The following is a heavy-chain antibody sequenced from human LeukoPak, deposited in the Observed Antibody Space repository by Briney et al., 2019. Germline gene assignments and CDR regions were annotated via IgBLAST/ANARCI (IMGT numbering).Heavy chain of an antibody. CDR1: GGSFSGYY. Sequence: PSETLSLTCAVYGGSFSGYYWSWIRLPPGKGLEWIGEINHSGSTNYNPSLKSRVTISVDTSKNQFSLKLSSVTAADTAVYYCARGHPEPFDYWGQGTLVTVSS. CDR2: INHSGST. V-gene: IGHV4-34*01. J-gene: IGHJ4*02. CDR3: ARGHPEPFDY.